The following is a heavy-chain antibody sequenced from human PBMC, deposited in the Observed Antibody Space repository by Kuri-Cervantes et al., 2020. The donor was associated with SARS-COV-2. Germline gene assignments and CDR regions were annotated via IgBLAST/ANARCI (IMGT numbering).Heavy chain of an antibody. CDR3: ARQSRFTHYVDD. CDR1: GGSISSYY. CDR2: IYTSGST. J-gene: IGHJ4*02. D-gene: IGHD3-3*01. Sequence: GSLRLSCTVSGGSISSYYWSWIRQPAGKGLEWIGRIYTSGSTNYNPSLKSRVTMSVDTSKNQFSLKLSSVTAADTAVYYCARQSRFTHYVDDWGQGSLVTVSS. V-gene: IGHV4-4*07.